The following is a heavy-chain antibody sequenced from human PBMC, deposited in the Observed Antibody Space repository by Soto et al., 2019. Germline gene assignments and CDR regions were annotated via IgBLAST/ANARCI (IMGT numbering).Heavy chain of an antibody. V-gene: IGHV3-7*01. CDR1: GFTFSSYW. J-gene: IGHJ4*02. CDR3: AGDRSSGWYTGVFDY. CDR2: IKQDGSEK. D-gene: IGHD6-19*01. Sequence: EVQLVESGGGLVQPGGSLRLSCAASGFTFSSYWMSWVRQAPGKGLEWVANIKQDGSEKYYVDSVKGRFTISRDNAKNSLYLKMNSVRAEDTAVYYCAGDRSSGWYTGVFDYWGQGTLVTVSS.